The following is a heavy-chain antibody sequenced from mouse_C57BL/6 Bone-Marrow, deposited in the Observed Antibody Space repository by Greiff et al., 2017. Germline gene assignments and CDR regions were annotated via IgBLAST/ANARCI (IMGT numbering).Heavy chain of an antibody. J-gene: IGHJ2*01. CDR3: ARWNIPITTVVDY. Sequence: VQLKESGPVLVKPGASVKMSCKASGYTFTDYYMNWVKQSHGKSLEWIGVINPYNGGTSYNQKFKGKATLTVDKSSSTAYMELNSLTSEDSAVYYCARWNIPITTVVDYWGQGTTLTVSA. CDR2: INPYNGGT. D-gene: IGHD1-1*01. V-gene: IGHV1-19*01. CDR1: GYTFTDYY.